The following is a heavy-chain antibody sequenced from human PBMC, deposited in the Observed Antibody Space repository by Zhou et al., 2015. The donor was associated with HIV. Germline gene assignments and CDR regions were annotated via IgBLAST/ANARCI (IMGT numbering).Heavy chain of an antibody. Sequence: QVQLVQSGGEAKKPGSSVKVSCQASGGTSTNYAVSWVRQAPGRGLEWMGAIIPIFGTANYAQKFQGRVTITADESTSTAYMELSSLRSEDTAVYYCARDSTPPXSEGGSGSYRTLYFDYVGPGEPWSTVSS. D-gene: IGHD3-10*01. CDR1: GGTSTNYA. CDR3: ARDSTPPXSEGGSGSYRTLYFDY. J-gene: IGHJ4*02. CDR2: IIPIFGTA. V-gene: IGHV1-69*01.